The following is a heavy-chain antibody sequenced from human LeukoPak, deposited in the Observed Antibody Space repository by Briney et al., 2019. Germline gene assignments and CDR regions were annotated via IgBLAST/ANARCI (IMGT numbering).Heavy chain of an antibody. CDR2: ISGSGGST. V-gene: IGHV3-23*01. Sequence: PGGSLRLSCAASGFTFSSYAMSWVRQAPGKGLEWVSAISGSGGSTYYADSVKGRFTISRDNSKNTLYLQMNSLRAEDTAVYYCAKENVLLWFGELFAPVDYWGQGTLVTVSS. CDR3: AKENVLLWFGELFAPVDY. CDR1: GFTFSSYA. D-gene: IGHD3-10*01. J-gene: IGHJ4*02.